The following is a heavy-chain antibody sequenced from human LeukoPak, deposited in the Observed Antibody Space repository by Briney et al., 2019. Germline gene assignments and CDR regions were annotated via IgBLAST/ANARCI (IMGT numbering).Heavy chain of an antibody. D-gene: IGHD6-19*01. Sequence: GGSLRLPCAASGFTFSNSAMSWVRQAPGKGLEWVSTLSGSGITTYYAGSVKGRFTISRDNSKNTLYLQMNSLRAEDTAVYYCAKGIYSSGWSYFDYWGHGTLVTVSS. CDR3: AKGIYSSGWSYFDY. V-gene: IGHV3-23*01. CDR1: GFTFSNSA. CDR2: LSGSGITT. J-gene: IGHJ4*01.